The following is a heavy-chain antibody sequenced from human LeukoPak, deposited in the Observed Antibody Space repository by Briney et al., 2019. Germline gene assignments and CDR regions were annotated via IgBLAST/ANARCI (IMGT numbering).Heavy chain of an antibody. V-gene: IGHV3-30*18. CDR2: ISYDASAK. D-gene: IGHD6-19*01. Sequence: PGGSLRLSCAAFGFTFSSYGMHWVRQAPGKGLEWLAVISYDASAKYYADSVEGRFTVSRDNSMNTMYLQMNSLRAEDTAVYYCAKETIAVSGPNYFNYWGQGTLVTVSS. J-gene: IGHJ4*02. CDR3: AKETIAVSGPNYFNY. CDR1: GFTFSSYG.